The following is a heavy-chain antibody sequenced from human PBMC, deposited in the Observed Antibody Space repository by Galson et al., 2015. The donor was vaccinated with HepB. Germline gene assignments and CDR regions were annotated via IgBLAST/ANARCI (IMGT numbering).Heavy chain of an antibody. CDR1: GGSISSGSYY. CDR2: IYTSGST. D-gene: IGHD2-2*01. J-gene: IGHJ3*02. V-gene: IGHV4-61*02. Sequence: TLSLTCTVSGGSISSGSYYWSWIRQPAGKGLEWIGRIYTSGSTNYNPSLKSRVTKSVDTSKNQFSLKLSSVTAADTAVYYCARDCSSTSCYWAFDIWGQGTMVTVSS. CDR3: ARDCSSTSCYWAFDI.